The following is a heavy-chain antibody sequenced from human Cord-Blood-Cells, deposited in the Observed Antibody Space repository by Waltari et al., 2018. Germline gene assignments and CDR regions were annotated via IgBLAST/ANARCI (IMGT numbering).Heavy chain of an antibody. V-gene: IGHV4-59*01. J-gene: IGHJ5*02. CDR1: GGSISSYY. Sequence: QVQLQESGPGLVKPSETLSLTCTVSGGSISSYYWSCIGHPPGKGLEWIGYIYYTGSTNYNPSLKSRFTILVDTSKNQFSLKLSSVTAADTAVYYCARGRIVGATLDWFDPWGQGTLVTVSS. D-gene: IGHD1-26*01. CDR3: ARGRIVGATLDWFDP. CDR2: IYYTGST.